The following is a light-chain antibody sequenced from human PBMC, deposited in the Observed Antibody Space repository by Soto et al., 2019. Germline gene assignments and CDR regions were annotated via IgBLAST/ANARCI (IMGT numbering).Light chain of an antibody. CDR2: GAS. Sequence: DIVLTQSPGTLSLSPGERATLSCRASQSVGSNYLAWYQQKPGQAPRLLIFGASSRATGIPDRFGGSGSGTDFTLTISRLEPEDFAVYYCQQYGSPWWTFGQGTKVDIK. CDR1: QSVGSNY. CDR3: QQYGSPWWT. V-gene: IGKV3-20*01. J-gene: IGKJ1*01.